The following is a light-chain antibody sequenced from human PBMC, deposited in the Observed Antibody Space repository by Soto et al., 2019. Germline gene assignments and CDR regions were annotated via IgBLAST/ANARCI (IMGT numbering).Light chain of an antibody. CDR2: AVV. CDR3: KSYAGSNTYV. CDR1: KSDIGVYDF. V-gene: IGLV2-8*01. Sequence: QSALTQPPSASGSPGQSVTISCTGTKSDIGVYDFVSWYQHHPGKAPRLIIYAVVQRPSGVPNRFSGSKSGNTASLTVSGRQAADEADYFCKSYAGSNTYVFGSGTKLTVL. J-gene: IGLJ1*01.